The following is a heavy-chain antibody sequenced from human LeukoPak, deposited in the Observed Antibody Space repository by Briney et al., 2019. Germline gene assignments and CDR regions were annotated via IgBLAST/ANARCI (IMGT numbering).Heavy chain of an antibody. Sequence: EASVKVSCTASGYTFTSYGISWVRQAPGQGLEWMGWISAYNGNTNYAQKLQGRVTMTTDTSTSTAYMELRSLRSDDTAVYYCARDRALERYDFWSGYYAPFDYWGQGTLVTVSS. V-gene: IGHV1-18*01. D-gene: IGHD3-3*01. CDR1: GYTFTSYG. CDR2: ISAYNGNT. J-gene: IGHJ4*02. CDR3: ARDRALERYDFWSGYYAPFDY.